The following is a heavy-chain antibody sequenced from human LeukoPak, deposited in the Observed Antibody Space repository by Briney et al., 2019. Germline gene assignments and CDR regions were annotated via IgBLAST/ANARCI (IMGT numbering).Heavy chain of an antibody. CDR2: ISGSGGTT. D-gene: IGHD2-21*02. CDR3: AARGDSDAFDI. V-gene: IGHV3-23*01. CDR1: GFTFSNYG. J-gene: IGHJ3*02. Sequence: GGSLRLSCAASGFTFSNYGMSWVRQAPGKGLEWVSAISGSGGTTHYADSVKGRFAISRDNSKNTLYLQMNSLRAEDTALYYCAARGDSDAFDIWGQGTMVTASS.